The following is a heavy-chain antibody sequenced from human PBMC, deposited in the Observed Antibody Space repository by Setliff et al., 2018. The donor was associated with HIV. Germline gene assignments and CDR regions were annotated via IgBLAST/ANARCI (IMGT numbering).Heavy chain of an antibody. D-gene: IGHD1-1*01. V-gene: IGHV4-4*02. CDR3: AREDGSNSHDTFEI. CDR2: IYHNGIT. Sequence: ETLSLTCAVSGDSVTSRNWWSWVRQAPGKGLDWIGEIYHNGITNYNPSLKSRLIMSLDKSKNEISLKLTSVTPADTAIYYCAREDGSNSHDTFEIWGQGILVT. J-gene: IGHJ3*02. CDR1: GDSVTSRNW.